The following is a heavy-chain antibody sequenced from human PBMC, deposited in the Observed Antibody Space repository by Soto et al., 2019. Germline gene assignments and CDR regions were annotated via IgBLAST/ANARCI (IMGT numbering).Heavy chain of an antibody. Sequence: PGGSLRLSCAASGFTFSSYWMHWVRQAPGKGLVWVSRINSDGSSTSYADSVKGRFTISRDNAKNTLYLQMNSLRAEDTAVYYCARAPGPIVGATNDYYYGMDVWGQGTTVTAP. J-gene: IGHJ6*02. CDR2: INSDGSST. CDR1: GFTFSSYW. CDR3: ARAPGPIVGATNDYYYGMDV. D-gene: IGHD1-26*01. V-gene: IGHV3-74*01.